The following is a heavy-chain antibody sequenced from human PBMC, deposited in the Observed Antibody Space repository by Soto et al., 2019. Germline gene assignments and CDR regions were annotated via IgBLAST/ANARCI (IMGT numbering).Heavy chain of an antibody. CDR3: AREVGYSYGYSNSRQEDAFDI. CDR1: GGTFSSYA. V-gene: IGHV1-69*13. D-gene: IGHD5-18*01. CDR2: IIPIFGTA. J-gene: IGHJ3*02. Sequence: SVKVSCKASGGTFSSYAFSWVRQAPGQGLEWMGGIIPIFGTANYAQKFQGRVTITADESTSTAYMELSSLRSEDTAVYYCAREVGYSYGYSNSRQEDAFDIWGQGTMVTVS.